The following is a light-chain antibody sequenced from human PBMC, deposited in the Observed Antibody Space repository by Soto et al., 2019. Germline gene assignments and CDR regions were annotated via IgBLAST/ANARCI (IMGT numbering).Light chain of an antibody. V-gene: IGKV3-20*01. J-gene: IGKJ5*01. Sequence: EIVLTQSPGTLSLSPGERATLSCRASQSVSSSYLAWYQQKPGQPPRLLIYGASGRATGIPDRFSGSGSGTDFTLTISRLEPEDFAVYYCQQYGSSPPVTFGQGTRLEIK. CDR1: QSVSSSY. CDR3: QQYGSSPPVT. CDR2: GAS.